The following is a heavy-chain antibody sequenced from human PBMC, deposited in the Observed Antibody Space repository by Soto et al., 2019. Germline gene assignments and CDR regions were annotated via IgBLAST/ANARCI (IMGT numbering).Heavy chain of an antibody. CDR2: ISSSGSTI. CDR1: GFTFSDYY. V-gene: IGHV3-11*01. J-gene: IGHJ3*02. D-gene: IGHD6-19*01. CDR3: VREGIAVAGNAFDI. Sequence: GGSLRLSCAASGFTFSDYYMSWIRQAPGKGLEWVSYISSSGSTIYYADSVKGRFTISRDNAKNSLYLQMNSLRAEDTAVYYCVREGIAVAGNAFDIWGQGTMVTGSS.